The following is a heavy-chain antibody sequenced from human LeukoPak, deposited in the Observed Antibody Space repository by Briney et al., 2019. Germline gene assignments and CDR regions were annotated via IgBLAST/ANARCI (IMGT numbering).Heavy chain of an antibody. J-gene: IGHJ3*02. CDR2: INQDGSEK. CDR3: ARDHAMARGVIDAFDM. Sequence: PGGSLRLSCAASGFTFSDYWMSWVRQAPGKGLEWVANINQDGSEKKYVDSVKGRFTISRDNAKNSLYVQMDSLRVEDTAVYYCARDHAMARGVIDAFDMWGQGTMVTVSS. V-gene: IGHV3-7*01. CDR1: GFTFSDYW. D-gene: IGHD3-10*01.